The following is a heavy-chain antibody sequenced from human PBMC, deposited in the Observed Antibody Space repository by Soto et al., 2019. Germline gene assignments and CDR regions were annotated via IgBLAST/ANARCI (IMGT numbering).Heavy chain of an antibody. Sequence: GGSLRLSCAVSGSPFSYYWMTWVRQAPGKGLEWVANIRQDGGEENYVDSVKGRFTVSRDNANNLLYLQMNSLRAEDTAVYYCARDWNYYGSNAYYDALDIWGQGTMVTVSS. D-gene: IGHD3-22*01. V-gene: IGHV3-7*01. J-gene: IGHJ3*02. CDR1: GSPFSYYW. CDR3: ARDWNYYGSNAYYDALDI. CDR2: IRQDGGEE.